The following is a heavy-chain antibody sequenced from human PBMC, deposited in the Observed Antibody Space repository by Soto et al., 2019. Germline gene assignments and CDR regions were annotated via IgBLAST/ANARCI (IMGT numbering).Heavy chain of an antibody. CDR3: AKGVVAATRHTDFDS. J-gene: IGHJ4*02. CDR1: ASSINSNRYY. CDR2: IYYDGST. D-gene: IGHD2-15*01. Sequence: SETLSLTCTVSASSINSNRYYWACIRQPPGKGLAWLASIYYDGSTYYDRSLKSLVSISTDTTNNYLSQKLSSATAADTVDYYSAKGVVAATRHTDFDSWGQGTLVTVSS. V-gene: IGHV4-39*02.